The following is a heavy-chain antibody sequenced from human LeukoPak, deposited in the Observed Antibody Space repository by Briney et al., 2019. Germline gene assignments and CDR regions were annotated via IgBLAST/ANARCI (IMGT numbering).Heavy chain of an antibody. CDR2: IYHSGST. J-gene: IGHJ4*02. CDR3: ASGYSSSWYDY. CDR1: GGSISSGGYY. V-gene: IGHV4-30-2*01. D-gene: IGHD6-13*01. Sequence: SETLSLTCTVSGGSISSGGYYWSWIRQPPGKGLEWIGYIYHSGSTYYNPSLKSRVTISVDRSKNQFSLKLSSVTAADTAAYYCASGYSSSWYDYWGQGTLVTVSS.